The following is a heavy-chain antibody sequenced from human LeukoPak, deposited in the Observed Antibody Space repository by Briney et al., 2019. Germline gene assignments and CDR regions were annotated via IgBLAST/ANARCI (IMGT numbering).Heavy chain of an antibody. CDR1: GFTFSSYS. CDR3: AKDDASIRFND. Sequence: GGSLRLSCAASGFTFSSYSMNWVRQAPGKGLEWVSSISSSSSYIYYADSVKGRFTISRDNSKNTLYLKIDSLGAGDTAVYYCAKDDASIRFNDWGQVTLVTASS. D-gene: IGHD3-3*01. J-gene: IGHJ4*02. CDR2: ISSSSSYI. V-gene: IGHV3-21*04.